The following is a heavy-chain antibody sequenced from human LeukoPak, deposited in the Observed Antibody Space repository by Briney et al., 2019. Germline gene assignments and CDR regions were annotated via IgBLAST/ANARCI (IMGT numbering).Heavy chain of an antibody. CDR2: IMPIFGTA. V-gene: IGHV1-69*05. D-gene: IGHD6-6*01. J-gene: IGHJ3*02. CDR3: ARDRSNSSPDCFDI. CDR1: GGTFSSYV. Sequence: SVKVSCKASGGTFSSYVINWVRQAPGQGLEWMGGIMPIFGTANNAQKFQGRVTITTDESTSTVYMELSSLRSEDTAVYYCARDRSNSSPDCFDIWGQGTLVTVSS.